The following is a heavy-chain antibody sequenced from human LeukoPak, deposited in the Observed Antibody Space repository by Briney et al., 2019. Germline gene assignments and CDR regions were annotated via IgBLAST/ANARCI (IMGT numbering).Heavy chain of an antibody. Sequence: PSETLSLTCAVYGGSFSGYYWSWIRQPPGKGLEWIGEINHSGSTNYNPSLKSRVTISVDTSKNQFSLKLSSVTAADTAVYYCARTLPPTWSGAFDIWGQGTMVTVSS. CDR2: INHSGST. V-gene: IGHV4-34*01. CDR3: ARTLPPTWSGAFDI. CDR1: GGSFSGYY. D-gene: IGHD3-10*02. J-gene: IGHJ3*02.